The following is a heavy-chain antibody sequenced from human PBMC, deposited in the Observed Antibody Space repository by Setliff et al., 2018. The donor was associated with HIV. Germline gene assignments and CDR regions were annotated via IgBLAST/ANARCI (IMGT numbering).Heavy chain of an antibody. CDR1: GCNFENYA. Sequence: GASVKVSCKTSGCNFENYAINWVRQAPGQGLEWMGWINANSGSPTYAQAFTGRFLFSVDTAVATAYLQINNLKTEDTAVYFCARGLYGDYGGDLNWLDPWGHGTRVTVSS. CDR3: ARGLYGDYGGDLNWLDP. D-gene: IGHD4-17*01. V-gene: IGHV7-4-1*02. CDR2: INANSGSP. J-gene: IGHJ5*02.